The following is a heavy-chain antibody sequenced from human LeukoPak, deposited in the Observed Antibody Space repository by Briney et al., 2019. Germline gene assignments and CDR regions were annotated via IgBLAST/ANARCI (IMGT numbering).Heavy chain of an antibody. J-gene: IGHJ4*02. D-gene: IGHD3-10*01. CDR2: INHSGST. Sequence: SETLSLTCAVYGGSFSGYYWSWIRQPPGKGLEWIGEINHSGSTNYNPSLKSRVTISVDTSKNQFSLKLSSVTAADTAVYYCARSTLRMVRGRDLRYWGQGTLVTVSS. CDR1: GGSFSGYY. CDR3: ARSTLRMVRGRDLRY. V-gene: IGHV4-34*01.